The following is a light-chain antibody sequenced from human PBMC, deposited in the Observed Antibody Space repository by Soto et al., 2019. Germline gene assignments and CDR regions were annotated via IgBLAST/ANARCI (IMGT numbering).Light chain of an antibody. CDR3: QQYNNWTLT. CDR2: GAS. CDR1: QSVSSN. J-gene: IGKJ4*01. Sequence: EIVMTQSPATLYVSPGERATLSCRASQSVSSNLAWYPQKPGQAPRILIYGASTRETGIPARFSGSGAGTECTLTISSLQSEDFAVYYCQQYNNWTLTFGGGTKVDIK. V-gene: IGKV3-15*01.